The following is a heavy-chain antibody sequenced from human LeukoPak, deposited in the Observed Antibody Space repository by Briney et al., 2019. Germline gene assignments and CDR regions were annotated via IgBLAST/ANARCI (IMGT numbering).Heavy chain of an antibody. CDR2: ISGSGGST. J-gene: IGHJ4*02. CDR3: AKEQMMYSSSPFDY. D-gene: IGHD6-19*01. Sequence: GGSLRLSCTASGFTFSSYAMSWVRQAPGKGLEWVSGISGSGGSTYYADSVKGRFTISRDNSKNTLYLQMNSLRAEDTAVYFCAKEQMMYSSSPFDYWGQGTLVTVSA. CDR1: GFTFSSYA. V-gene: IGHV3-23*01.